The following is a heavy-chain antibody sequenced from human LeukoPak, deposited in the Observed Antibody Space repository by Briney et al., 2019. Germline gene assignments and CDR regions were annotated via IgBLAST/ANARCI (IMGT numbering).Heavy chain of an antibody. Sequence: ASVKVSCKASGYTFTNFGISWVRQAPGQGLEWMGWISPYNGHTNYAQKFLGRVTMTTDTSTTTAYLELWSLRSDDTALYYCARESGLYGSGSRYWGQGTLVTVSS. CDR3: ARESGLYGSGSRY. CDR1: GYTFTNFG. D-gene: IGHD3-10*01. V-gene: IGHV1-18*01. J-gene: IGHJ4*02. CDR2: ISPYNGHT.